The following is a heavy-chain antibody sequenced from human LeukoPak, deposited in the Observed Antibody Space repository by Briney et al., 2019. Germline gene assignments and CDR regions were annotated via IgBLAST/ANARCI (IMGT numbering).Heavy chain of an antibody. V-gene: IGHV3-30*18. CDR3: AKDGPGFGDVYAFDI. J-gene: IGHJ3*02. CDR1: GFTFSSYG. D-gene: IGHD3-10*01. Sequence: GGSLRLSCAASGFTFSSYGMHWVRQAPGKGLEWVAVISYDGSNKYYADSVKGRFTISRDNSKNTLYLQMNSLRAEDTAVYYCAKDGPGFGDVYAFDIWGQGTMVTVSS. CDR2: ISYDGSNK.